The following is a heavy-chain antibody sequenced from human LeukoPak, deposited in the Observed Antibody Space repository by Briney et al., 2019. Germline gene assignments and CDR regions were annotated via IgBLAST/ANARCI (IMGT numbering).Heavy chain of an antibody. Sequence: SQTLSLTRVISGDSVSNNSAAWNWIRQSPSRGLEWLGRTYYRSKWYNDYAVSVKGRIIINPDTSKNQFSLQLNSMTPDDAAVYYCARVVGGRGYFDSWGQEPWSPSPQ. CDR3: ARVVGGRGYFDS. CDR1: GDSVSNNSAA. V-gene: IGHV6-1*01. J-gene: IGHJ4*01. CDR2: TYYRSKWYN. D-gene: IGHD1-26*01.